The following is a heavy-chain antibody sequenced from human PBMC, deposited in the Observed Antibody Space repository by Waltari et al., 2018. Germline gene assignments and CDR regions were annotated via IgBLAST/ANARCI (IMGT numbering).Heavy chain of an antibody. CDR3: ARDLPAGDIDY. D-gene: IGHD6-13*01. CDR2: ISSSGGTM. CDR1: GFTFSSYE. V-gene: IGHV3-48*03. Sequence: EVQLMESGGGLVQPGGSLRLSWPASGFTFSSYEMNWVRQAPGKGVEWVSYISSSGGTMFYAESVQGRFTISRDNAKSALYLQMNSTRAEDTAVYYCARDLPAGDIDYWGQGTLVTVSS. J-gene: IGHJ4*02.